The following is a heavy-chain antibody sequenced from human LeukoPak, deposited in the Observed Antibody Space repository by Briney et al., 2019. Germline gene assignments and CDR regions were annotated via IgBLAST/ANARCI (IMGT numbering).Heavy chain of an antibody. CDR3: ARYFRADSGNYYRSFDY. Sequence: GGSLRLSCVATGFTFSSSAMSWVRQPPGKGLEWVSSVSGSGGSTYYADSVKGRFTISRDNSKNTLYLQMNSLRAEDTAVYYCARYFRADSGNYYRSFDYWGQGTLVTVSS. J-gene: IGHJ4*02. V-gene: IGHV3-23*01. D-gene: IGHD1-26*01. CDR1: GFTFSSSA. CDR2: VSGSGGST.